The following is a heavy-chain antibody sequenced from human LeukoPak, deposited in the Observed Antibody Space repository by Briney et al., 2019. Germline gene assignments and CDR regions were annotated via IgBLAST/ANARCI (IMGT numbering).Heavy chain of an antibody. CDR2: IYYSRST. D-gene: IGHD1/OR15-1a*01. V-gene: IGHV4-39*07. Sequence: PSETLSLTCTVSGGSISSSNYFWGWVRQPPGKGLEWIGTIYYSRSTYYNPSLKSRVTMSVDTSKNQFSLKLTSVTAADTAVYYCARLSPLQQIRNNYYFYALDVWGQGTTVTVSS. CDR3: ARLSPLQQIRNNYYFYALDV. CDR1: GGSISSSNYF. J-gene: IGHJ6*02.